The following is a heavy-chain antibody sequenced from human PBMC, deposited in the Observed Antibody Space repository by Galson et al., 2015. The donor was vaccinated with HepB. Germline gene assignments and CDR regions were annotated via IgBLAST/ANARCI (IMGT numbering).Heavy chain of an antibody. V-gene: IGHV4-34*01. Sequence: ETLSLTCAVYGGSFSGYYWSWIRQPPGKGLEWIGEINRSGSTNYNPSLKSRVTISVDTSRNQFSLKLSSVTAADTAVYYCARVAYANWFDPWGQGTLVTVSS. D-gene: IGHD4-17*01. CDR3: ARVAYANWFDP. J-gene: IGHJ5*02. CDR1: GGSFSGYY. CDR2: INRSGST.